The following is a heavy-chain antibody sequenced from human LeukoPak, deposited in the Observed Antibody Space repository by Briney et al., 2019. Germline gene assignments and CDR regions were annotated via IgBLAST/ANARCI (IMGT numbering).Heavy chain of an antibody. J-gene: IGHJ4*02. V-gene: IGHV1-2*02. CDR2: INPNSGGT. D-gene: IGHD4-17*01. CDR3: ARVPANTATTNFDH. Sequence: ASVKVSCKAFGYTFTGYYIHWVRQAPGQGLAWMGWINPNSGGTNYAQKFQGRVTMTRDTSISTAYMELSRLRSDDTAVYYCARVPANTATTNFDHWGQGTLVTVSS. CDR1: GYTFTGYY.